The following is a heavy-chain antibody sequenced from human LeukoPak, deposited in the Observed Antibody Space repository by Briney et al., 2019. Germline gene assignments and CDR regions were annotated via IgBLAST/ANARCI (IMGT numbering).Heavy chain of an antibody. Sequence: ASVKVSCKTSGYNFIGYFIHWVRQAPGQGLEWMGWIDPHSVDTAYAHKFQGRVTLTRNTTTTTVYMESNSLRSDDTAVYFCARVRGGYCTGDRCYGDFFFDNWGQGTLVTVTS. V-gene: IGHV1-2*02. CDR3: ARVRGGYCTGDRCYGDFFFDN. CDR1: GYNFIGYF. J-gene: IGHJ4*02. D-gene: IGHD2-15*01. CDR2: IDPHSVDT.